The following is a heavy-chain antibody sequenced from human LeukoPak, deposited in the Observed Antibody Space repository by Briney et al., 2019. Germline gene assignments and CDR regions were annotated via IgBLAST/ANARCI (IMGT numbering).Heavy chain of an antibody. D-gene: IGHD6-13*01. CDR3: ASRIAAAGTYYYYMDV. Sequence: SVKVSCKASGGTFSSYAISWVRQAPGQGLEWMGGSIPIFGTANYAQKFQGRVTITTDESTSTAYMELSSLRSEDPAVYYCASRIAAAGTYYYYMDVWGKGTTVTVSS. V-gene: IGHV1-69*05. CDR2: SIPIFGTA. J-gene: IGHJ6*03. CDR1: GGTFSSYA.